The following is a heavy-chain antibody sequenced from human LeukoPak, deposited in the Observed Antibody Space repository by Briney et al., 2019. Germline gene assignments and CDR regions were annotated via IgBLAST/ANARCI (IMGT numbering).Heavy chain of an antibody. V-gene: IGHV1-69*05. CDR3: ASAGTDYYYYMDV. CDR2: IIPIFGTA. CDR1: GGTFSGYA. D-gene: IGHD6-13*01. J-gene: IGHJ6*03. Sequence: SVKVSCKASGGTFSGYAISWVRQAPGQGLEWMGGIIPIFGTANYAQKFQGRVTITTDESTSTAYMELSSLRSEDTAVYYCASAGTDYYYYMDVWGKGTTVTVSS.